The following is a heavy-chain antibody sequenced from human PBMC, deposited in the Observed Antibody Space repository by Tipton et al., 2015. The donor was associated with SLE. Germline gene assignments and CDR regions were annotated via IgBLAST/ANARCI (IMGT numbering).Heavy chain of an antibody. CDR2: IYYSGGT. CDR1: GGSISSRSYY. D-gene: IGHD3-10*01. J-gene: IGHJ4*02. CDR3: ARRGLWFGESELYYFDY. V-gene: IGHV4-39*01. Sequence: TLSLTCTVSGGSISSRSYYWGWIRQPPGKGLEWIGSIYYSGGTYYNPSLKSRVTISVDTSKNQFSLKLSSVTAADTAVYYCARRGLWFGESELYYFDYWGQGTLVTVSS.